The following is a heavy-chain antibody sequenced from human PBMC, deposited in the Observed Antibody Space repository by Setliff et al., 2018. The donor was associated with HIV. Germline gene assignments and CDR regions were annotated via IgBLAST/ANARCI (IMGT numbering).Heavy chain of an antibody. CDR1: GGSFRTSV. CDR2: ILPFLGMG. D-gene: IGHD3-22*01. V-gene: IGHV1-69*10. CDR3: AIDYDSSGHFDY. J-gene: IGHJ4*02. Sequence: SVKVSCKTSGGSFRTSVISWVRQAPGQGLEWVGGILPFLGMGDFAQKFQGRVTITADESTSTAYMELSSLRSEDTAVYYCAIDYDSSGHFDYWGQGTLVTVSS.